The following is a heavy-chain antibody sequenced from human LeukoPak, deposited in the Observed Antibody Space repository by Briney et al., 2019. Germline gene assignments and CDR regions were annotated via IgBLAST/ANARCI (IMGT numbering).Heavy chain of an antibody. J-gene: IGHJ1*01. CDR3: ARGRPGYDSSGYEYFQH. D-gene: IGHD3-22*01. Sequence: SVKVSCKASGVTFSSYAISWVRQAPGQGLEWMGGIIPIFGTANYAQKFQGRVTITTDESTSTAYMELSSLRSEDTAVYYCARGRPGYDSSGYEYFQHWGQGTLVTVSS. CDR1: GVTFSSYA. V-gene: IGHV1-69*05. CDR2: IIPIFGTA.